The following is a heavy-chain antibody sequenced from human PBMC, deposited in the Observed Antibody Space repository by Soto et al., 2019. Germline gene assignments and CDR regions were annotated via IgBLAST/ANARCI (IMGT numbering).Heavy chain of an antibody. J-gene: IGHJ4*02. CDR2: INAGNGNT. Sequence: GASVKVSCKASGYTFTSYAMHWVRQAPGQRLEWMGWINAGNGNTKYSQKFQGRVTITRDTSASTAYMELSSLRSEDTAVYYCARGSPPISLRFLEWLLPQTRYFDYWGQGTLVTVSS. CDR3: ARGSPPISLRFLEWLLPQTRYFDY. D-gene: IGHD3-3*01. CDR1: GYTFTSYA. V-gene: IGHV1-3*01.